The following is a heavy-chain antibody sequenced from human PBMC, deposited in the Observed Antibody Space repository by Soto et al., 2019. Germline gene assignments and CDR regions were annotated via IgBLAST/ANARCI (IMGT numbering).Heavy chain of an antibody. V-gene: IGHV4-31*03. CDR2: IYYSGST. J-gene: IGHJ6*02. CDR3: ARVSIRPDYGATSNYGMDV. CDR1: GGSISSGGYY. D-gene: IGHD5-12*01. Sequence: SETLSLTCTVSGGSISSGGYYWSWIRQHPGKGLEWIGYIYYSGSTYYNPSLKSRVTISVDTSKNQFSLKLSSVTAADTAVYYCARVSIRPDYGATSNYGMDVWGQGTTVTVSS.